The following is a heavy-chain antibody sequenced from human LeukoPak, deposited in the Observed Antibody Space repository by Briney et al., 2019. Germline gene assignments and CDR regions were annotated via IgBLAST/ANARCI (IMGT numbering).Heavy chain of an antibody. Sequence: GGSLRLSCAASGFTFSDYWMHWFRQAPGKGLVSVSRLTSDGRSTRYADSVNGRFTMSRDNAKNTLFLQMNSLRDEDTAVYYCARGASTYSDYWGQGTPVTVSS. J-gene: IGHJ4*02. CDR1: GFTFSDYW. CDR2: LTSDGRST. CDR3: ARGASTYSDY. V-gene: IGHV3-74*01.